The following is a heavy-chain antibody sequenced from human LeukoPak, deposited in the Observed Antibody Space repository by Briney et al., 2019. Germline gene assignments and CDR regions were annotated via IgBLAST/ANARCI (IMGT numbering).Heavy chain of an antibody. V-gene: IGHV4-39*01. CDR2: IYYSGST. CDR3: ARPRGEDFWTVMGAFDI. CDR1: GGSISSSSYY. Sequence: SETLSLTCTVSGGSISSSSYYWGWIRQPPGKGLEWIGSIYYSGSTYYNPSLKSRVTISVDTSKNQFSLKLSSVTAAATAEYYCARPRGEDFWTVMGAFDIWGQGTMVTVSS. J-gene: IGHJ3*02. D-gene: IGHD3/OR15-3a*01.